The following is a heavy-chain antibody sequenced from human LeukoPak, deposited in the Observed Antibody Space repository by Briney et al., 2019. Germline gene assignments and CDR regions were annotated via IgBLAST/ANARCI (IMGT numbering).Heavy chain of an antibody. CDR3: AREVEMATIFGWFDP. CDR1: GFTFSTYG. CDR2: IRYDGSNK. V-gene: IGHV3-30*02. J-gene: IGHJ5*02. D-gene: IGHD5-24*01. Sequence: GGSLRLSCAASGFTFSTYGMHWVRQAPGKGLEWVAFIRYDGSNKYYADSVKGRFTIPRDNAKNTLYLQMNSLRAEDTAVYYCAREVEMATIFGWFDPWGQGTLVTVSS.